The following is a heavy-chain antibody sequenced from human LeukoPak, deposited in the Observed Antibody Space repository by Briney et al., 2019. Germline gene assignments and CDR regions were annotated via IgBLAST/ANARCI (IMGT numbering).Heavy chain of an antibody. V-gene: IGHV4-30-4*01. Sequence: PSETLSLTCTVSGGSISSGDYYWSWIRQPPGKGLEWIGYIYYSGSTYYNPSLKSRVTISVDTSKNQFSLKLSSVTAADTAVYFCARANSYGPRTIDFWGQGTLVTVSS. CDR2: IYYSGST. D-gene: IGHD3-16*01. CDR1: GGSISSGDYY. J-gene: IGHJ1*01. CDR3: ARANSYGPRTIDF.